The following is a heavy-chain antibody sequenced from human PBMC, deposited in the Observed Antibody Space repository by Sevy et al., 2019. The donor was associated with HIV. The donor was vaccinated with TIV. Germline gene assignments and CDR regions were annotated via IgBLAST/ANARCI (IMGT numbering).Heavy chain of an antibody. D-gene: IGHD2-21*02. Sequence: GGCLRLSCAASGFTFSSNWMHWVRQAPGKGLVWVSRINSDGSSTNYADSVKGRFTISRDNAKNTLYLQMNSLRAEDTAVYYCARDAFVLVTMWGKKDGYFQHWGQGALVTVSS. J-gene: IGHJ1*01. V-gene: IGHV3-74*01. CDR1: GFTFSSNW. CDR3: ARDAFVLVTMWGKKDGYFQH. CDR2: INSDGSST.